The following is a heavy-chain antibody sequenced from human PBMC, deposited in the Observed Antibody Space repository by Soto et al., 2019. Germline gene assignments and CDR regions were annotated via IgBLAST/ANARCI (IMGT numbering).Heavy chain of an antibody. J-gene: IGHJ4*02. CDR3: ARMGSYRNFDY. Sequence: QVPLKETGPVLVKPTKPLTLTCTVSRFSLSNARMGVSWIRQPPGKALEWLAHIFSNDEKSYSTSLKIRLTISKDTSKSQVVLTMTNMDPVDTATYYCARMGSYRNFDYWGQGTLVTVSS. V-gene: IGHV2-26*01. D-gene: IGHD4-17*01. CDR2: IFSNDEK. CDR1: RFSLSNARMG.